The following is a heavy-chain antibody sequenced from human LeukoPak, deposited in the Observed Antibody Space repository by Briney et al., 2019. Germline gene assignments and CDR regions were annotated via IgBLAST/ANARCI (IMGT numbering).Heavy chain of an antibody. CDR3: ARDRRDGYCLGH. CDR2: MYSGGTT. CDR1: GFTVSINY. V-gene: IGHV3-66*01. Sequence: PGGSLRLSCTGSGFTVSINYMSWVRQTPGKGLEWVSVMYSGGTTYYADSVKGRFTISRDSSKNTVNLQMNSLRAEDTAVYYCARDRRDGYCLGHWGQGTLVTVSS. J-gene: IGHJ4*02. D-gene: IGHD2-2*03.